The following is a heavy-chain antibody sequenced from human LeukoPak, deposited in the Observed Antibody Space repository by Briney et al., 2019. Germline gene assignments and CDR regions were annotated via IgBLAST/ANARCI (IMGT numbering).Heavy chain of an antibody. CDR1: GFRFDDYG. CDR2: TNWDGAST. Sequence: TGGSLRLSCAASGFRFDDYGMSWVRHVPGKGLGWVCGTNWDGASTGYADSVKGRFTISRDSVKNFLYLQMNSLRVEGTALYFCGRVHCSTTSCFDYYDYYMDVWGKGTTVTVSS. CDR3: GRVHCSTTSCFDYYDYYMDV. D-gene: IGHD2-2*01. J-gene: IGHJ6*03. V-gene: IGHV3-20*04.